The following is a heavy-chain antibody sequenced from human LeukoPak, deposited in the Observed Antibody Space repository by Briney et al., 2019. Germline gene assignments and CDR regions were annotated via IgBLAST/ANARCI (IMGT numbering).Heavy chain of an antibody. CDR3: ARVFPNPSHAVAYGGYFDY. J-gene: IGHJ4*02. Sequence: GGSLRLSCAASGFTFSSYGMHWVRQAPGKGLEWVAVISYDGSNKYYADSVKGRFTISRDNSKNTLYLQMNSLRAEDTAVYYCARVFPNPSHAVAYGGYFDYWGQGTLVTVSS. CDR1: GFTFSSYG. V-gene: IGHV3-30*03. D-gene: IGHD6-19*01. CDR2: ISYDGSNK.